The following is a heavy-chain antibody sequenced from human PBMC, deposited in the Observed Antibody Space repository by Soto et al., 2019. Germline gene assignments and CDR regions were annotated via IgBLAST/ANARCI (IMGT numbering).Heavy chain of an antibody. CDR1: GFTFSDYY. D-gene: IGHD3-22*01. V-gene: IGHV3-11*01. CDR2: IDSSGSII. Sequence: GGSLRLSCSASGFTFSDYYMSWIRQAPGKGLEWISYIDSSGSIIYCADSVKGRFTISRDNAKNSLYLQMNSLRAEDTAVYYCARDLGYYDSSGYFDYWGQGTLVNVS. J-gene: IGHJ4*02. CDR3: ARDLGYYDSSGYFDY.